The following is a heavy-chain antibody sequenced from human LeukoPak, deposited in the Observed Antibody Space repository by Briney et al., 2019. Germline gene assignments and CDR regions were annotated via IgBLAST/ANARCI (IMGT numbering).Heavy chain of an antibody. D-gene: IGHD6-13*01. V-gene: IGHV3-9*01. Sequence: PGGSLRLSCAASGFTFDDYAMHWVRQAPGKGLEWVSGISWNSGSIGYADSVRGRFTISRDNAKNSLYLQMNSLRAEDTALYYCARDEGIAAAGSIDCWGQGTLVTVSS. CDR1: GFTFDDYA. J-gene: IGHJ4*02. CDR3: ARDEGIAAAGSIDC. CDR2: ISWNSGSI.